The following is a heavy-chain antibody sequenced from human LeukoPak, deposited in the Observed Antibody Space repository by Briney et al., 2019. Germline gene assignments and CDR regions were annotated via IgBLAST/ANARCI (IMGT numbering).Heavy chain of an antibody. D-gene: IGHD2-2*01. CDR3: TTDIVVVPAAPTNWFDP. J-gene: IGHJ5*02. V-gene: IGHV3-15*01. CDR1: GFTFSNAW. Sequence: PGGSLRLSCAASGFTFSNAWMSWVRQAPGKGLEWVGRIKSKTDGGTTDYAAPVKGRFTISRDDSKNTLYLQMNSLKTEDTAVYYCTTDIVVVPAAPTNWFDPWGQGTLVTVSS. CDR2: IKSKTDGGTT.